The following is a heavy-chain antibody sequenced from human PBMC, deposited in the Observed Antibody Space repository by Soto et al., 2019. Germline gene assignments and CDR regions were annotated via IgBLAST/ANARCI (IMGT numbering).Heavy chain of an antibody. D-gene: IGHD3-10*01. V-gene: IGHV4-39*01. CDR1: GGSISRSSYY. Sequence: SETLSLTCTVSGGSISRSSYYWGWIRQPPGKGLEWIGSIHYSGSTYYNPSLKSRVTISVDTSKNQFSLKLSSVTAADTAVYYCARQAGGVILESWFEPWGQGTRVSVSS. J-gene: IGHJ5*02. CDR3: ARQAGGVILESWFEP. CDR2: IHYSGST.